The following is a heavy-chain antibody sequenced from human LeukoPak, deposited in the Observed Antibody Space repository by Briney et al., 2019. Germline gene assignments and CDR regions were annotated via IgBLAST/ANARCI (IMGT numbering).Heavy chain of an antibody. V-gene: IGHV3-9*01. CDR1: GFTFDDYA. CDR3: ARAHFGVVLRYFEYYYYMDV. Sequence: GGSLRLSCSASGFTFDDYAMHWVRQAPGKGLEYVSGISWNGGSIGYAASVKGRFTISRDNAKNSLYLQMNSLRAEDTAVYYCARAHFGVVLRYFEYYYYMDVWGKGTTVTVSS. D-gene: IGHD3-9*01. J-gene: IGHJ6*03. CDR2: ISWNGGSI.